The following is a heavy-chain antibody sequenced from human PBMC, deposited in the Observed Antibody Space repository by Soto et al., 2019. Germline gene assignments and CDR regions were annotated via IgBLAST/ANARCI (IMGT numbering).Heavy chain of an antibody. CDR2: IVVGSGNT. CDR3: AADMNHDYVWGSYRLDY. CDR1: GFTFTSSA. Sequence: ASVKVSCKASGFTFTSSAVQWVRQARGQRLEWIGWIVVGSGNTNYAQKFQERVTITRDMSTSTACMELSSLRSEDTAVYYCAADMNHDYVWGSYRLDYWGQGTMVTVSS. V-gene: IGHV1-58*01. D-gene: IGHD3-16*02. J-gene: IGHJ4*02.